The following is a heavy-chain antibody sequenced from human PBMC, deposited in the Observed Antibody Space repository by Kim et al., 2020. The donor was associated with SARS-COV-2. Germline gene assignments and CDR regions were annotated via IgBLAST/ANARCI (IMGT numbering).Heavy chain of an antibody. CDR3: IRENIQPGDL. D-gene: IGHD3-16*01. CDR1: GSAFSTSW. Sequence: GGSLRLSCAASGSAFSTSWMHWVRQVPGQGLMWVSQIDTEGSIPTNADAAMGRFSFLRANAKTTPYLQMNSMRVEDTAIYFCIRENIQPGDLWGQGVTVT. V-gene: IGHV3-74*01. J-gene: IGHJ6*02. CDR2: IDTEGSIP.